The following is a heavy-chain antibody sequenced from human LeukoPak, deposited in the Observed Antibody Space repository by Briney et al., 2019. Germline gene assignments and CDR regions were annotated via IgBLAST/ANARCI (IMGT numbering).Heavy chain of an antibody. J-gene: IGHJ6*03. D-gene: IGHD6-13*01. V-gene: IGHV3-20*04. CDR3: ARGGIAAAGTYGYYYYYYCMDV. CDR2: INWNGGST. Sequence: GGSLRLSCAASGFTFDDYGMSWVRQAPGKGLEWVSGINWNGGSTGYADSVKGRFTISRDNAKNSLYLQMNSLRAEDTALYYCARGGIAAAGTYGYYYYYYCMDVWGKGTTVTVSS. CDR1: GFTFDDYG.